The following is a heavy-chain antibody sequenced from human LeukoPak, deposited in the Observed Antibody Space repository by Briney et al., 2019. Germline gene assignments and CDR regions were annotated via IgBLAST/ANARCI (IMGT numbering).Heavy chain of an antibody. D-gene: IGHD2-2*02. CDR3: ARDAGRYCSSTSCYSLVYFQH. Sequence: ASVKVSCKASGYTFTGYYMHWVRQAPGQGLEWMGWINPNSGGTNYAQKFQGRATMTRDTSISTAYMELSRLRSDDTAVYYCARDAGRYCSSTSCYSLVYFQHWGQGTLVTVSS. CDR2: INPNSGGT. CDR1: GYTFTGYY. V-gene: IGHV1-2*02. J-gene: IGHJ1*01.